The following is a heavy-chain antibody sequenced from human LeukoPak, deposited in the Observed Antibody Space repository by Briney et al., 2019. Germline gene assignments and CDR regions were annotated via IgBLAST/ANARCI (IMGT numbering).Heavy chain of an antibody. CDR2: ISSSGESP. CDR3: AKKSRDGYNPFDY. Sequence: PGGYLRLYCAVSGFTFSRYAMSWVRQAPGKGLEWVCGISSSGESPYYADSVKGRFTISRDNSKNTLYLEINSLRAEDTAVYYCAKKSRDGYNPFDYLGQGTLVTVSS. V-gene: IGHV3-23*01. CDR1: GFTFSRYA. J-gene: IGHJ4*02. D-gene: IGHD5-24*01.